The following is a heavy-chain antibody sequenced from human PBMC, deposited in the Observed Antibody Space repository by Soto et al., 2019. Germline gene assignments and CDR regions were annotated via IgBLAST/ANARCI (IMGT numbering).Heavy chain of an antibody. CDR3: AHSLYDYVWGTNWFDP. CDR2: IYWDDDK. D-gene: IGHD3-16*01. V-gene: IGHV2-5*02. CDR1: GFSLSTSGVG. J-gene: IGHJ5*02. Sequence: QITLKESGPTLVKPTQTLTLTCTFSGFSLSTSGVGVGWIRQPPGKALEWLALIYWDDDKRYSPSLKSRLTITKDNSENQVVLTMTNMDPVDTATYYCAHSLYDYVWGTNWFDPWGQGTLVTVSS.